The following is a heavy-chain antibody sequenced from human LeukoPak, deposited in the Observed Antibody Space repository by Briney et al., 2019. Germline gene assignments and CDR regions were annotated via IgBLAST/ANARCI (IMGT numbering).Heavy chain of an antibody. CDR2: ISGSSSNT. Sequence: GASVKVSCKAYGYTFMSHGISWVRQAPGQGLEWMGWISGSSSNTNYAQRLQGRVTMTTGTSTTTAYMELRSLRSDDTAVYYCARATGTWGHDGFDIWGQGTMVTVSS. V-gene: IGHV1-18*01. D-gene: IGHD3-16*01. CDR3: ARATGTWGHDGFDI. CDR1: GYTFMSHG. J-gene: IGHJ3*02.